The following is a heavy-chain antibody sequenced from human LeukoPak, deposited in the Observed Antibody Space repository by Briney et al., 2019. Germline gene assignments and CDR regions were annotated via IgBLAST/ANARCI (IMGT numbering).Heavy chain of an antibody. CDR2: IYHSGST. CDR3: ARSTYDYVWGSYRYDAFDI. J-gene: IGHJ3*02. CDR1: GGSISSGGYY. Sequence: PSETLSLTCTVSGGSISSGGYYWSWIRQPPGKGLEWIGYIYHSGSTYYNPSLKSRVTISVDRSKNQFSLKLSSVTAADTAVYYCARSTYDYVWGSYRYDAFDIWGQGTMVTVSS. V-gene: IGHV4-30-2*01. D-gene: IGHD3-16*02.